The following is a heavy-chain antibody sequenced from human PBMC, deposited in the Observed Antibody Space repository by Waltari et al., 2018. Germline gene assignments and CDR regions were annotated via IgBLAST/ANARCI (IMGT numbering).Heavy chain of an antibody. CDR3: VRDDSYGFDY. V-gene: IGHV3-74*01. CDR2: VNRDESST. J-gene: IGHJ4*02. D-gene: IGHD5-18*01. CDR1: GFTFSSRW. Sequence: EVQLVESGGGLVQPGGSLRLSCAASGFTFSSRWMHWVRQAPGKGLVWVSNVNRDESSTSYADSVKGRFTISRDNAKNTVYLQMSSLRAEDTAVYYCVRDDSYGFDYWGQGTLVTVSS.